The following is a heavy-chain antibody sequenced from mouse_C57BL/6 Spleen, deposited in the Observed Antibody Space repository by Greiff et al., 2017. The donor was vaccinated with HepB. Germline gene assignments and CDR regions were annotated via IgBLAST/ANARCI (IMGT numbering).Heavy chain of an antibody. Sequence: VKVVESGAELARPGASVKMSCKASGYTFTSYTMHWVKQRPGQGLEWIGYINPSSGYTKYNQKFKDKATLTADKSSSTAYMQLSSLTSEDSAVYYCAIPTVVDAMDYWGQGTSVTVSS. CDR2: INPSSGYT. D-gene: IGHD1-1*01. CDR1: GYTFTSYT. J-gene: IGHJ4*01. CDR3: AIPTVVDAMDY. V-gene: IGHV1-4*01.